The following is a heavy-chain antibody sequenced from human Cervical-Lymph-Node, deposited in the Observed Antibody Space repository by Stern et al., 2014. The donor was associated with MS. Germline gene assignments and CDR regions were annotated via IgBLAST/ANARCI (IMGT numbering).Heavy chain of an antibody. J-gene: IGHJ4*02. V-gene: IGHV4-59*01. CDR2: MSHNGNI. CDR3: ARESRSGRYFDY. Sequence: VPLGESGPGLVKPSETLSLTCTVSRGSINFYSWTWIRQPPGKALEWIAYMSHNGNIAYRPSLKSRLTLSADTSKNQLSLRVTSVTAADTAVYYCARESRSGRYFDYWGRGTLVTVSS. CDR1: RGSINFYS. D-gene: IGHD6-19*01.